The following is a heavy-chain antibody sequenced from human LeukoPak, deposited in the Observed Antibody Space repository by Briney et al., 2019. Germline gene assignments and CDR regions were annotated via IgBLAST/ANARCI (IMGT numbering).Heavy chain of an antibody. CDR2: IWYDGSNK. D-gene: IGHD2-2*01. Sequence: GRSLRLSCAASGFTFSNYGMHWVRQAPGKGLEWVAYIWYDGSNKYYADSVKGRFTISRDNSKNTLYLQMNSLRAEDTAVYYCAKVGTGSTSFGFDPWGQGTLVTVSS. CDR3: AKVGTGSTSFGFDP. CDR1: GFTFSNYG. V-gene: IGHV3-30*02. J-gene: IGHJ5*02.